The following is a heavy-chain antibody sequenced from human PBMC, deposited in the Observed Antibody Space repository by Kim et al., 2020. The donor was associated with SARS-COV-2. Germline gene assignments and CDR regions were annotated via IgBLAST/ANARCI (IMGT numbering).Heavy chain of an antibody. Sequence: ASVKVSCKAPGHIFTTFGISWVRRAPGQGLEWMGWIGAVNGDSRFAQKLQDRVTLTRDTSTRTAYMDLESLTSDDTAIYYCALSGSGLYSHERGQGTLV. D-gene: IGHD3-10*01. J-gene: IGHJ4*02. CDR1: GHIFTTFG. CDR2: IGAVNGDS. CDR3: ALSGSGLYSHE. V-gene: IGHV1-18*01.